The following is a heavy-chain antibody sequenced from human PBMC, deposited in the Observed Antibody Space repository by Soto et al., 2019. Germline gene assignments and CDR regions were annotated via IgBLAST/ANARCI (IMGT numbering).Heavy chain of an antibody. D-gene: IGHD5-12*01. V-gene: IGHV3-33*01. Sequence: QVQLVESGGGVVQPGRSLRLSCAASGFTFTTYGMHWVRQAPGKGLEWVAVMWYDGSNKYFADSVKGRFTISRDNSKNTLYLQMDSLRVEDTAVYYCARMAVVGMATIPYYFDYWGQGTLVTVSS. CDR3: ARMAVVGMATIPYYFDY. J-gene: IGHJ4*02. CDR1: GFTFTTYG. CDR2: MWYDGSNK.